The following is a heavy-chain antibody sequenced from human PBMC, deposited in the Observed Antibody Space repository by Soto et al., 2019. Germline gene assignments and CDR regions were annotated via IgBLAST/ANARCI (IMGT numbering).Heavy chain of an antibody. CDR3: ARDPHDYGVPAGGMDV. CDR1: GGSVSSGTHY. V-gene: IGHV4-61*01. D-gene: IGHD4-17*01. J-gene: IGHJ6*02. Sequence: QVQLQESGPGLVKPSETLSLTCTVSGGSVSSGTHYWSWIRQPPGKGLEWIGYIYYSGSTKYNPSLKSRVTISVDTSKNQFSLKLSSVTAADTAVYYWARDPHDYGVPAGGMDVWGQGTTVTVSS. CDR2: IYYSGST.